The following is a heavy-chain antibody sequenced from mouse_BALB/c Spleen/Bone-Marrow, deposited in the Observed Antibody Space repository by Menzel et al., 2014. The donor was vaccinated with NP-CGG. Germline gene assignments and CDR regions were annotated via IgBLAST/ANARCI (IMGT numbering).Heavy chain of an antibody. Sequence: EVHLVESGGGLVQPGGSLRLSRTTSGFTFTDYYMSWARQPPGKALEWLGFIRNKANGYTTEYSASVKGRFTISRDSSQSILYLQMNTLRAEDSATYYCARTTGTPYLDYWGQGTTLTVSS. CDR2: IRNKANGYTT. J-gene: IGHJ2*01. CDR3: ARTTGTPYLDY. D-gene: IGHD4-1*02. CDR1: GFTFTDYY. V-gene: IGHV7-3*02.